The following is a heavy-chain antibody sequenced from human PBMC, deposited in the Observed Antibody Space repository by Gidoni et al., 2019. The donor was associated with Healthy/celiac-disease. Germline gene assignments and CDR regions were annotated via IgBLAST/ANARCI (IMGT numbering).Heavy chain of an antibody. CDR3: ARYSSSWYFFDY. V-gene: IGHV4-4*02. CDR1: GVSISSRNW. D-gene: IGHD6-13*01. CDR2: IYHSGST. J-gene: IGHJ4*02. Sequence: QLQVSGPGLVTPSGTLFLTFAVYGVSISSRNWWSWVRLPPGKGLEWIGEIYHSGSTNYNPSLKSGVTISVDKSKNQFSLKLSSVTAADTAVYYCARYSSSWYFFDYWGQGTLVTVSS.